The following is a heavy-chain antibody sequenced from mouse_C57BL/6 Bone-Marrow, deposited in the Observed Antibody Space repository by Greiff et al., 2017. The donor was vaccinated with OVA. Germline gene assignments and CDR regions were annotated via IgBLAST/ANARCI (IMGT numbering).Heavy chain of an antibody. CDR2: IDPDNGDT. D-gene: IGHD1-1*01. Sequence: EVQLQQSGAELVRPGASVKLSCTASGFTFKNDYMYWVSQRPKQGLEWIGWIDPDNGDTEYASKFQGKSTITPDTTSNTAYLQLSSLKSEDTAVYYRTPRTYGSRAYFDYWGQGTTLTVSS. CDR3: TPRTYGSRAYFDY. V-gene: IGHV14-4*01. CDR1: GFTFKNDY. J-gene: IGHJ2*01.